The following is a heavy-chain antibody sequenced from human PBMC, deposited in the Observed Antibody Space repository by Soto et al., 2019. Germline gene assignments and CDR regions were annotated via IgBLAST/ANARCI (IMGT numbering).Heavy chain of an antibody. D-gene: IGHD5-12*01. CDR2: INSDGSST. CDR3: ARDRHSGYDYDCYSE. J-gene: IGHJ4*02. V-gene: IGHV3-74*01. CDR1: GFTFSSYW. Sequence: GGSLRLSCAASGFTFSSYWMHWVRQAPGKGLVWVSRINSDGSSTSYADSVKGRFTISRDNAKNTLYLQMNSLRAEDTAVYYCARDRHSGYDYDCYSEWGQGTLVTVSS.